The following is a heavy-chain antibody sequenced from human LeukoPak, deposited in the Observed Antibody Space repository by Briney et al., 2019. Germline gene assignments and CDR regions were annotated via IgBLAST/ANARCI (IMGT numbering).Heavy chain of an antibody. Sequence: PGGSLRLSCAASGFTFSNYGMHWVRQAPGKGLEWVAVIWYDGSNKYYSDSVRGRFTISRDNSKNTLYLQMNSLRAEDTAVYSCARRGYGGYDHFFDYWGQGTLVTVSS. J-gene: IGHJ4*02. CDR1: GFTFSNYG. V-gene: IGHV3-33*01. D-gene: IGHD5-12*01. CDR2: IWYDGSNK. CDR3: ARRGYGGYDHFFDY.